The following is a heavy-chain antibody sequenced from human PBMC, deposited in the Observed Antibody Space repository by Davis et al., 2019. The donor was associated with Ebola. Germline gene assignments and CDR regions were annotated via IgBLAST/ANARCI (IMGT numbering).Heavy chain of an antibody. J-gene: IGHJ5*02. CDR2: IDPTDGST. CDR3: ARDRMRGYGSGSYH. D-gene: IGHD3-10*01. CDR1: GYTFNTKY. V-gene: IGHV1-46*02. Sequence: ASVKVSCKTSGYTFNTKYMNWVRQTPRQGLEWMGVIDPTDGSTTYAHKFQGRVTMTRDTSTSTVYVELSSLRSEDTAVYYCARDRMRGYGSGSYHWGQGTLVTVSS.